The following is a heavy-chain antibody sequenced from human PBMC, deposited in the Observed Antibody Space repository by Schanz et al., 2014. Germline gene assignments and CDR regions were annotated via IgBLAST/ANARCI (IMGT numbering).Heavy chain of an antibody. CDR2: IYSGGSA. J-gene: IGHJ3*01. Sequence: SYAASGFTFSTYSMNWVRQAPGKGLEWVSVIYSGGSAYYADSVKGRFTISRDNSNNTFYLELNRLRVEETDVNACTRDPRDSRRYSDRWGRGAAXDV. V-gene: IGHV3-66*01. D-gene: IGHD6-19*01. CDR1: GFTFSTYS. CDR3: TRDPRDSRRYSDRWGRGAAXDV.